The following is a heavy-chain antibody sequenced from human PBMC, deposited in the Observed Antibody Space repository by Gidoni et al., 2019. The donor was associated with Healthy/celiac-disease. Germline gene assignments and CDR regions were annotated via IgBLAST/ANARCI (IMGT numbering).Heavy chain of an antibody. J-gene: IGHJ6*02. V-gene: IGHV4-34*01. CDR2: INHSGST. CDR3: ASLRGNTVTPKPYYYYGMDV. CDR1: GGSFSGYY. Sequence: TCAVYGGSFSGYYWSWIRQPPGKGLEWIGEINHSGSTNYNPSLKSRVTISVDTSKNQFSLKLSSVTAADTAVYYCASLRGNTVTPKPYYYYGMDVWGQGTTVTVSS. D-gene: IGHD4-17*01.